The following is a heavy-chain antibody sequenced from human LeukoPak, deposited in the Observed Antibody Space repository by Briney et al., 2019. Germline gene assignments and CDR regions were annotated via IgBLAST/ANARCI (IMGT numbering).Heavy chain of an antibody. CDR3: ERGLDWYNWFDP. CDR2: IYYSGST. Sequence: SETLSLTCTVSGGSISSYYWSWIRQPPGQGLEWIGYIYYSGSTNYNPSLKRRVSISVDTAKTKFSLKLRSVTAADTAVYYCERGLDWYNWFDPWGQGTLVTVSS. J-gene: IGHJ5*02. V-gene: IGHV4-59*01. CDR1: GGSISSYY. D-gene: IGHD3-3*01.